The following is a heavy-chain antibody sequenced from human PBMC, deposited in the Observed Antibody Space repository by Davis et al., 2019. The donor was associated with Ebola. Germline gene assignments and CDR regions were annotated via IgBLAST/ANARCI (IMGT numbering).Heavy chain of an antibody. CDR3: ARSESTYYDFWSGYSYTNFFDY. CDR1: VFTFSSYS. V-gene: IGHV3-21*01. J-gene: IGHJ4*02. D-gene: IGHD3-3*01. CDR2: ISSRSSYI. Sequence: PGGSLRLSCAASVFTFSSYSMNWVRQAPGQGLEWVSSISSRSSYIYYADSVKGRFTISRDNAKHSLYLQMNSLRAEDTAVYYCARSESTYYDFWSGYSYTNFFDYWGQGTLVTVSS.